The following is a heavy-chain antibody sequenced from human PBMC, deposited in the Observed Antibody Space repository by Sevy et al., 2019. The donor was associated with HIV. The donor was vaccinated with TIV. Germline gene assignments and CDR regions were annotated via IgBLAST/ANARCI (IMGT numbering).Heavy chain of an antibody. Sequence: GGSLRLSCAASGFTFSGFGMHWVRQAPGKGLEWVAVISYDGSTKYYTDSVKGRFTISRDNSKNTVYLQMNSLRGEDTAVYYCAKDGESSSGWYYFDYWGQGTLVTVSS. J-gene: IGHJ4*02. CDR2: ISYDGSTK. CDR3: AKDGESSSGWYYFDY. CDR1: GFTFSGFG. V-gene: IGHV3-30*18. D-gene: IGHD6-19*01.